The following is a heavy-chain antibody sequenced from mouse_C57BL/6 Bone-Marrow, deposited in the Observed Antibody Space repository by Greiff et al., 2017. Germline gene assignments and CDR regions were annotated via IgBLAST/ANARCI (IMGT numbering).Heavy chain of an antibody. CDR2: IDPEDGDT. V-gene: IGHV14-1*01. CDR1: GFNIKDYY. D-gene: IGHD2-4*01. J-gene: IGHJ2*01. Sequence: VHVKQSGAELVRPGASVKLSCTASGFNIKDYYMHWVKQRPEQGLEWIGRIDPEDGDTEYAPKFQGKATMTADTSSNTAYLQLSSLTSEDTAVYYCTMIYYDYDGDYWGQGTTLTVSS. CDR3: TMIYYDYDGDY.